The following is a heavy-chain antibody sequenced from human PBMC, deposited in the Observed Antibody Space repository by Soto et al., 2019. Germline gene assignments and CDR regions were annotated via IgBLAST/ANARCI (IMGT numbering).Heavy chain of an antibody. CDR3: AKDPSTGPPDC. D-gene: IGHD3-9*01. CDR2: IHPSGGST. V-gene: IGHV3-23*01. CDR1: GFMFSSYG. J-gene: IGHJ4*02. Sequence: PGGSLRLSCAADGFMFSSYGMSWVRQAPGKGLQWVATIHPSGGSTHYAESVRGRFTISRDNSRDTLYLQMNSLRAEDTAVYYCAKDPSTGPPDCWGQGALVTVSS.